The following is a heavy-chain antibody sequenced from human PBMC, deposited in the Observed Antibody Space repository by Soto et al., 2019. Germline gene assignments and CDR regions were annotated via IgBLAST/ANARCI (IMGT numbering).Heavy chain of an antibody. Sequence: NPSETLSLTCTISNGSIGSYYWTWIRQPPGKGLEWIGHIYYSGSTNYNPSLKSRLTLSLGTSKNQFSLKLTSVTAADTAVYYCARVGRLITAAGLLDAWGQGTLVTVSS. CDR2: IYYSGST. V-gene: IGHV4-59*01. CDR1: NGSIGSYY. D-gene: IGHD6-13*01. CDR3: ARVGRLITAAGLLDA. J-gene: IGHJ5*02.